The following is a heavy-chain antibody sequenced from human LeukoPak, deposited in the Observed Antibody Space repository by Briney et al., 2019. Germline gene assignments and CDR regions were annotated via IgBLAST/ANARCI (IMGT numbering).Heavy chain of an antibody. CDR1: GFTFSDYY. V-gene: IGHV3-11*01. Sequence: PGGSLRLSCAASGFTFSDYYMSWIRQAPGKGMEWVSYISSSGSTIYYADSVKGRFTISRDNAKNSLYLQMNSPRAEDTAVYYCARDLLITGTTDVDYWGQGTLVTVSS. J-gene: IGHJ4*02. CDR2: ISSSGSTI. CDR3: ARDLLITGTTDVDY. D-gene: IGHD1-7*01.